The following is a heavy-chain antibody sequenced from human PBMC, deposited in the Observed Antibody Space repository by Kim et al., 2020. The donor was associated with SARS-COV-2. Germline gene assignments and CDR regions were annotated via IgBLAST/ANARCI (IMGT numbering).Heavy chain of an antibody. J-gene: IGHJ4*02. Sequence: YAQKCQGRVTMTRATSISTAYMELSRLSSDDTAVYYCARLAAAGLKYFDYWGQGTLVTVSS. D-gene: IGHD6-13*01. CDR3: ARLAAAGLKYFDY. V-gene: IGHV1-2*02.